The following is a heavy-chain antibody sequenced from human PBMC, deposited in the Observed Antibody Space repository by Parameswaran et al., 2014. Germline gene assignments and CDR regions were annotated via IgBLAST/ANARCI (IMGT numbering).Heavy chain of an antibody. D-gene: IGHD2-15*01. Sequence: VRQMPGKGLVWVSRVNGDGGSTRYADSVKGRFTISRDNAKNILYLQMNSLRADDTAMYYCARSSTPRRWFDPWGQGTLVTVSS. CDR2: VNGDGGST. V-gene: IGHV3-74*01. CDR3: ARSSTPRRWFDP. J-gene: IGHJ5*02.